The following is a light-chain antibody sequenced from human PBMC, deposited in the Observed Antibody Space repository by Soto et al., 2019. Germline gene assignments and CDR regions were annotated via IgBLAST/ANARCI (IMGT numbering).Light chain of an antibody. J-gene: IGKJ1*01. V-gene: IGKV1-27*01. CDR3: QKYNSAPWT. CDR1: QGISNS. CDR2: AAS. Sequence: DFRMTQSPSSLSASVGDRVTITCRASQGISNSLAGYQQKPGKVPNLLIYAASILQSGVPSRFSGSGSGTDFTITISSLQPDDVANDYCQKYNSAPWTFGHGTKVEVK.